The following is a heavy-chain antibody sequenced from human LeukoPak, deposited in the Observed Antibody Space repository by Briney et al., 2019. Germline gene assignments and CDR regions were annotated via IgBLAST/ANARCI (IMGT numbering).Heavy chain of an antibody. CDR1: GFTFSSYW. CDR3: ARGYDYGDYGFDY. V-gene: IGHV3-7*01. J-gene: IGHJ4*02. CDR2: IKQDGSEK. D-gene: IGHD4-17*01. Sequence: QPGGSLRLSCAASGFTFSSYWMSWVRQAPGKGLEWVANIKQDGSEKYYVDSVKGRFTISRDNAKNSLYLQMNSLRAEDTAVYYCARGYDYGDYGFDYWGQGTLVTVSS.